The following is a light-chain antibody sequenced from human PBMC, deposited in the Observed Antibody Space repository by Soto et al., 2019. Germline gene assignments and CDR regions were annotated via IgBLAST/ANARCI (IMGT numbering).Light chain of an antibody. CDR2: DVS. CDR3: SSYTSSSTLI. Sequence: QSALTQPASVSGSPGQSITISCTGTSSDVGGYNHVSWYQQHPGKVPKLMIYDVSNRPSGVSNRFSGSKSGNTASLTISGLQAEDEADYYCSSYTSSSTLIFGGGTKLTVL. CDR1: SSDVGGYNH. J-gene: IGLJ2*01. V-gene: IGLV2-14*01.